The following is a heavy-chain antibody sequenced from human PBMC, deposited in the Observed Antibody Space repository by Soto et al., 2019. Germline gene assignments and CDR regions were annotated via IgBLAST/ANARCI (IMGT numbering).Heavy chain of an antibody. Sequence: SETLSLTCTVSGGSISSSYWSWIRQPPGKGLEWIGSIYYSGSTTYKNPSLKSRVTISLDTSQNQFSLRLNSVTAADTAVYYCARQIPEAYGYYFDYWSRGTLVTVSS. D-gene: IGHD4-17*01. J-gene: IGHJ4*02. CDR1: GGSISSSY. CDR3: ARQIPEAYGYYFDY. V-gene: IGHV4-59*08. CDR2: IYYSGST.